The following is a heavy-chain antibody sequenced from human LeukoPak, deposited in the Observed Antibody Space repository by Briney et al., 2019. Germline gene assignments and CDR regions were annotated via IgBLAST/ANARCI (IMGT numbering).Heavy chain of an antibody. D-gene: IGHD6-13*01. CDR3: ARERSSAAAVDY. Sequence: GGSLRLSCTASGFSFSNSWMSWVRQAPGTGLEWVANINQDGSEKHYVDSVKGRFTISRDNAKNTLYLQMNSLRAEDTAVYYCARERSSAAAVDYWGQGTLVTVSS. J-gene: IGHJ4*02. V-gene: IGHV3-7*01. CDR1: GFSFSNSW. CDR2: INQDGSEK.